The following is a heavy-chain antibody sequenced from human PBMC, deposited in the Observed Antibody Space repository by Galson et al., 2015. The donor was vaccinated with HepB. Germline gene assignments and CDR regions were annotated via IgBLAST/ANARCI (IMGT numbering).Heavy chain of an antibody. J-gene: IGHJ4*02. CDR2: IIPLFGTP. CDR1: GGTFTSYA. Sequence: SVKVSCKASGGTFTSYAVSWVRQAPGQGLEWMGGIIPLFGTPNYAQKFQGRVTITADESTSTGYMELSSLTSEDTAVYYCARGRSSSNYYFDYWGQGTLVTVSS. V-gene: IGHV1-69*13. D-gene: IGHD6-6*01. CDR3: ARGRSSSNYYFDY.